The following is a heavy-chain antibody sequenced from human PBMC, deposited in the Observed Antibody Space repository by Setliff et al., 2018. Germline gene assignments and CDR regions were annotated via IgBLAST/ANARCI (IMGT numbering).Heavy chain of an antibody. CDR3: ARASRFGTIKYRGDYYMDV. Sequence: GASVKVSCKASGYTFTTYAISWMRQAPGQGLEWMGWINTNTGNPSYAQGFTGRFVFPLDTSVSTAYLQISSLKAEDTALYYCARASRFGTIKYRGDYYMDVWGKGTTVTV. CDR1: GYTFTTYA. V-gene: IGHV7-4-1*02. CDR2: INTNTGNP. D-gene: IGHD3-10*01. J-gene: IGHJ6*03.